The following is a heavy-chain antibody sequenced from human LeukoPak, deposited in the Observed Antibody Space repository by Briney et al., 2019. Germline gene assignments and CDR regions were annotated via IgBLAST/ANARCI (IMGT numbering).Heavy chain of an antibody. D-gene: IGHD3-16*01. J-gene: IGHJ3*02. Sequence: PGGSLRLSCAASRFTFSSYSMNWVRQAPGKGLEGVSSISSSSSYIYYAASVKGRFTISRDNAKKSLYLQMNSLRAEDTAVYYCARDVGYRYAAFDIWGQGTMVTVSS. CDR2: ISSSSSYI. V-gene: IGHV3-21*01. CDR3: ARDVGYRYAAFDI. CDR1: RFTFSSYS.